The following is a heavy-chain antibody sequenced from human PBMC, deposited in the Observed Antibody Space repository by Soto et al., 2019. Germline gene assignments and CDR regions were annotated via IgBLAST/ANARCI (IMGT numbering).Heavy chain of an antibody. CDR2: LHYTGSS. Sequence: QVQLHESGPGLVKPSETLSLTCTVSGDPITNYYWGWIRLPPGKGLQWIGSLHYTGSSNYNPSLKSRLTISIDTSNNQFSLNLASVTAADTAVYYCARVFNGGTAVAGVRFDPWGQGVLVTVSS. V-gene: IGHV4-59*01. D-gene: IGHD6-19*01. CDR3: ARVFNGGTAVAGVRFDP. J-gene: IGHJ5*02. CDR1: GDPITNYY.